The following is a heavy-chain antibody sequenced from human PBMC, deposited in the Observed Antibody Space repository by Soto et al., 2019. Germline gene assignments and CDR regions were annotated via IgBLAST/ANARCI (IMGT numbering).Heavy chain of an antibody. J-gene: IGHJ4*02. CDR1: GFTFTSSA. D-gene: IGHD5-12*01. Sequence: ASVKVSCKASGFTFTSSAVQWVRQARGQRLEWIGWIVVGSGNTNYAQKFQERVTITRDMSTSTAYMELSSLRSEDTAVYYCAAPSTAEMATIYNYWGQGTLVTVSS. V-gene: IGHV1-58*01. CDR3: AAPSTAEMATIYNY. CDR2: IVVGSGNT.